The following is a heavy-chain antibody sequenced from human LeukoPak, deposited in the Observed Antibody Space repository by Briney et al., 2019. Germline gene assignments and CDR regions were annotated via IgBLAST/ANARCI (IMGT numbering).Heavy chain of an antibody. CDR2: ISASGGST. CDR1: GLTFSNYA. D-gene: IGHD4-23*01. CDR3: AKGFPPHGGLDY. V-gene: IGHV3-23*01. Sequence: GGSLRLSCAASGLTFSNYAMSWVRQAPGKGLEWVSVISASGGSTDYADSVKGRFTISRDNAKNTLYLQMNSLRAEDTAAYYCAKGFPPHGGLDYWGQGTLVTVSS. J-gene: IGHJ4*02.